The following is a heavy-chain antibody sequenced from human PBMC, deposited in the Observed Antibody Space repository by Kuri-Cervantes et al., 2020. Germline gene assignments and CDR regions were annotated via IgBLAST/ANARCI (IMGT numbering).Heavy chain of an antibody. Sequence: GESLKISCAASGFTFSSYWMSWVRQAPGKGLEWVANIKQDGSEKYYVDSVKGRFTISRDNAKNSLYLQINSLRAEDTAVYYCARDGPDRSGYYLDTWGKGTPVTVSS. CDR3: ARDGPDRSGYYLDT. J-gene: IGHJ4*02. D-gene: IGHD3-22*01. CDR1: GFTFSSYW. V-gene: IGHV3-7*01. CDR2: IKQDGSEK.